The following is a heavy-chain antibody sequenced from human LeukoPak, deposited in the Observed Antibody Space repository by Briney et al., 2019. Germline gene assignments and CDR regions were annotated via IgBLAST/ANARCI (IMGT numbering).Heavy chain of an antibody. V-gene: IGHV4-34*01. CDR3: ARGGGGVIITSYYYYLDV. D-gene: IGHD3-3*01. J-gene: IGHJ6*03. CDR1: GGSFSGYY. CDR2: INLTGRT. Sequence: SETLSLTCAVYGGSFSGYYWSWIRQPPGKALEWIGEINLTGRTNYNPSLKSPVTISLDTSKNQFSLKLNSVTAADTAVYYCARGGGGVIITSYYYYLDVWAKGTTVTVSS.